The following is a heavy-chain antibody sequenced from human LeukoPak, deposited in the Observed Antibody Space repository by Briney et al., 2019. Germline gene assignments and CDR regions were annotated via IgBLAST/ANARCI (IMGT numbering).Heavy chain of an antibody. J-gene: IGHJ3*02. CDR2: ISYDGSNK. Sequence: PGGSLRLSCAASGFTFSSYAMHWVRQAPGKGLEWVAVISYDGSNKYYADSVKGRFTISSHNSKNTLYLQMDSLRAEDTAVYYCAAPRGLSLGAFDIWGQGTMVTVSS. D-gene: IGHD3-10*01. CDR1: GFTFSSYA. V-gene: IGHV3-30-3*01. CDR3: AAPRGLSLGAFDI.